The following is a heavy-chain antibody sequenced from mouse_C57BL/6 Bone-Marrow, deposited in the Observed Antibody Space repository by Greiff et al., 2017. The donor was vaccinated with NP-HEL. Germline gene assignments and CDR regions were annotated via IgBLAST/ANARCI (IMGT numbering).Heavy chain of an antibody. CDR1: GYTFTSYW. J-gene: IGHJ2*01. CDR3: ASPHYYGSSYSPLYFDY. V-gene: IGHV1-64*01. CDR2: IHPNSGST. Sequence: QVQLQQSGAELVKPGASVKLSCKASGYTFTSYWMHWVKQRPGQGLEWIGMIHPNSGSTNYNEKFKSKATLTVDKSSSTAYMQLSSLTSEDSAVYYCASPHYYGSSYSPLYFDYWGQGTTLTVSS. D-gene: IGHD1-1*01.